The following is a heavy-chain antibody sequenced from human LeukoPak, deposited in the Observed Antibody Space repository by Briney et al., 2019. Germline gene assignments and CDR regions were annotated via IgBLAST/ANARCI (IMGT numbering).Heavy chain of an antibody. Sequence: GGSLRLSCAASGFTLSDYKMNWVRQAPGKGLEWVSYINGSSTLIYYADSVKGRFTISRDNARNSLYLQMNSLRAEDTAVYYCARGPYTSGHYFDYWSQGTLVTVSS. V-gene: IGHV3-48*04. D-gene: IGHD6-19*01. CDR2: INGSSTLI. CDR1: GFTLSDYK. J-gene: IGHJ4*02. CDR3: ARGPYTSGHYFDY.